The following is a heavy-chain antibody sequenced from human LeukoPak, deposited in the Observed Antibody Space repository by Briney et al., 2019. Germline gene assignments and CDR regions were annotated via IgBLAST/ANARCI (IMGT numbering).Heavy chain of an antibody. D-gene: IGHD3-10*01. CDR1: GGSISSYY. J-gene: IGHJ4*02. V-gene: IGHV4-4*07. CDR3: ARGLWFGELLSAFDY. CDR2: IYTSGST. Sequence: SETLSLTCTVSGGSISSYYWSWIRQPAGKGLEWIGRIYTSGSTNYNPSLKSRVTISVDTSKNQFSLKLSSVTAADTAVYYCARGLWFGELLSAFDYWGQGTLVTVSS.